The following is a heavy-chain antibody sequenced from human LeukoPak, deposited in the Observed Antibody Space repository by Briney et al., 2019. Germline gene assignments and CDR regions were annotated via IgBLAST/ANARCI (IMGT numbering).Heavy chain of an antibody. CDR1: GYTFTSYG. D-gene: IGHD3-22*01. J-gene: IGHJ4*02. Sequence: ASVKVSCKASGYTFTSYGISWVRQAPGQGLEWMGWINAYNVNTNYAQKLQGRVTMTTDTSTSTAYMELRSLRSDDTAVYYCARRNYYDSSAYGTSFDYWGQGTLVTVSS. CDR3: ARRNYYDSSAYGTSFDY. CDR2: INAYNVNT. V-gene: IGHV1-18*01.